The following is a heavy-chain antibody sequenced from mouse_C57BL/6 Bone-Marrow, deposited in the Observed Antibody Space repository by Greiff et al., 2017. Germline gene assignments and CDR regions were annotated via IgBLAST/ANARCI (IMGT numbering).Heavy chain of an antibody. J-gene: IGHJ3*01. Sequence: EVMLVESGGGLVKPGGSLKLSCAASGFTFSSYAMSWVRQTPEKRLEWVATISDGGSYTYYPDNVKGRFTISRDNAKNNLYLQMSHLKSEDTAMYYCAREDYYDSSLCAYWGQGTLVTVSA. CDR1: GFTFSSYA. D-gene: IGHD1-1*01. CDR2: ISDGGSYT. V-gene: IGHV5-4*01. CDR3: AREDYYDSSLCAY.